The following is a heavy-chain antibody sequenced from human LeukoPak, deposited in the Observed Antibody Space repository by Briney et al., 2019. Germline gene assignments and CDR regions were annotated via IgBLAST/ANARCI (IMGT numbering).Heavy chain of an antibody. V-gene: IGHV4-39*01. CDR3: ARRPYSSSLVDY. J-gene: IGHJ4*02. Sequence: PSETLSLTCTVSGGSISSSSYYWGWIRQPPGKGLEWIGSIYYSGSTYYNPSLKSRVTISVDTSKNQFSLKLSSVTAADTAVYYCARRPYSSSLVDYWGQGTLVTVSS. D-gene: IGHD6-13*01. CDR1: GGSISSSSYY. CDR2: IYYSGST.